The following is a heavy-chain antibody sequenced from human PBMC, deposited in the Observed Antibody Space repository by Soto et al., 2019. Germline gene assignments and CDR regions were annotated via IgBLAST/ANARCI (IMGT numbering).Heavy chain of an antibody. V-gene: IGHV3-53*01. Sequence: EVQLVESGGNLIQPGGSLRLSCAASGFTVTNKYMTWVRQAPGKGLEWVSLIYSGGATSYADSVKGGFTISRENSKEILYLQVNSLRAEDTAVYYCARVDYGDYGWYFDLWGRGTLVTVSS. CDR3: ARVDYGDYGWYFDL. CDR1: GFTVTNKY. J-gene: IGHJ2*01. CDR2: IYSGGAT. D-gene: IGHD4-17*01.